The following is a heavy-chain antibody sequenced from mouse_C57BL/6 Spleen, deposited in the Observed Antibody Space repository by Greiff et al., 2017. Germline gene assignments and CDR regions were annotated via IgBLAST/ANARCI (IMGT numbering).Heavy chain of an antibody. CDR2: SNPSNGGT. V-gene: IGHV1-53*01. D-gene: IGHD2-5*01. CDR3: ASPRYYSNQFAY. J-gene: IGHJ3*01. CDR1: GYTFTSYW. Sequence: QVQLQQPGTELVKPGASVKLSCKASGYTFTSYWMHWVKQRPGQGLEWIGNSNPSNGGTNYNEQFKRKATLTVDKSSSTAYMQLSSLTSEDSAVYYCASPRYYSNQFAYWGQGTLVTVSA.